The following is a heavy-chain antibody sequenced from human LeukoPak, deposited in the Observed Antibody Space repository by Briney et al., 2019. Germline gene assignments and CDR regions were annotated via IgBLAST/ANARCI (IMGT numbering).Heavy chain of an antibody. Sequence: GASVKVSCKASGGTFSSYAISWVRQAPGQGLEWMGGIIPIFGTANYAQKFQGRVTITADESTSTAYMELSSLRSEDTAVYYCARRWAGTTRDYYYMDVWGKGTTVTVSS. D-gene: IGHD1-7*01. CDR3: ARRWAGTTRDYYYMDV. J-gene: IGHJ6*03. V-gene: IGHV1-69*13. CDR1: GGTFSSYA. CDR2: IIPIFGTA.